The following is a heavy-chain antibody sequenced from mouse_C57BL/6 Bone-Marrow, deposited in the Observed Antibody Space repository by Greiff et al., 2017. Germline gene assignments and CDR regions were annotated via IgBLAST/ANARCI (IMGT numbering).Heavy chain of an antibody. Sequence: EVLLVESGGGLVQPKGSLKLSCAASGFSFNTYAMHWVRQAPGKGVEWVARIRSKSNNYATYYADSVKDRFTISREDSESMLYLHMNNLKTEDAAVYYCFGGYDWFAYGGRGTLVTVTA. V-gene: IGHV10-1*01. J-gene: IGHJ3*01. D-gene: IGHD2-2*01. CDR3: FGGYDWFAY. CDR2: IRSKSNNYAT. CDR1: GFSFNTYA.